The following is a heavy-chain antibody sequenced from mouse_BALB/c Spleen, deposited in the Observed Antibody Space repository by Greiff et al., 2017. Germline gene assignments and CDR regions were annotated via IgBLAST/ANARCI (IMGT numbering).Heavy chain of an antibody. V-gene: IGHV14-1*02. CDR1: GYTFTSYW. Sequence: VQLQQPGSELVRPGASVKLSCKASGYTFTSYWMHWVKQRPEQGLEWIGWIDPENGNTIYDPKFQGKASITADTSSNTAYLQLSSLTSEDTAVYYCASAPPSDYWGQGTTLTVSS. CDR3: ASAPPSDY. J-gene: IGHJ2*01. CDR2: IDPENGNT.